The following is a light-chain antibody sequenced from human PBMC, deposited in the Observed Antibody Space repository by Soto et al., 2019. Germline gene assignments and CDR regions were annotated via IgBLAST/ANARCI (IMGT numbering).Light chain of an antibody. Sequence: EIVLTQSPATLSLSPGERATLSCRASQSIGLAIAWYQHKPVQAPRLLIFDASQRATGIPARFRGSGSGTDFTLSISSLEPEDFAVYYCQQRTDRPPWTFGQGTKVESK. CDR1: QSIGLA. CDR3: QQRTDRPPWT. CDR2: DAS. J-gene: IGKJ1*01. V-gene: IGKV3-11*01.